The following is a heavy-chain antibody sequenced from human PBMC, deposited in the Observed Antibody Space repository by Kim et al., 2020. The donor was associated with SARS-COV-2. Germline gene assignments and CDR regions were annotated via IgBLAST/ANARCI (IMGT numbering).Heavy chain of an antibody. CDR2: INHSGSA. J-gene: IGHJ6*02. CDR3: ARGLLSITMMVVVFTGGIYGMDV. D-gene: IGHD3-22*01. CDR1: GGSFSDYY. Sequence: SETLSLTCAVYGGSFSDYYWTWIRQPPGKGLEWIGEINHSGSANYNPSLKSRVTLSLDTSKNQFSLRLSSVTAADTAVYYCARGLLSITMMVVVFTGGIYGMDVWGQGTTVTVSS. V-gene: IGHV4-34*01.